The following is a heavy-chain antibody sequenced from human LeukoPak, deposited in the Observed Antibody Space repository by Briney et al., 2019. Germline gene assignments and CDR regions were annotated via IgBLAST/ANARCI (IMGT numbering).Heavy chain of an antibody. CDR1: GGTFSSYA. D-gene: IGHD3-3*01. CDR2: IIPIFGTA. J-gene: IGHJ4*02. CDR3: ARRHTIFGEVIVDDFDS. V-gene: IGHV1-69*13. Sequence: SVKVSCKASGGTFSSYAISWVRQAPGQGLEWMGGIIPIFGTANYAQKFQGRVTITADESTSTAYMELSSLRSEDTAMYYCARRHTIFGEVIVDDFDSWGQGTLVTVST.